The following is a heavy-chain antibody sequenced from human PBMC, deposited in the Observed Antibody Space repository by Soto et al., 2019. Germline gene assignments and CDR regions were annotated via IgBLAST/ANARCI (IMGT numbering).Heavy chain of an antibody. J-gene: IGHJ4*02. CDR2: ISASGGST. D-gene: IGHD4-17*01. Sequence: GGSLRLSCVVSGFTFSSYAMSWVRQAPGKGLEWVSGISASGGSTYYADSVKGRFTISRDNSKNTLYLQMNSLRAEDTAVYHCAKEELTTVTTRTLDYWGQGTLVTVSS. CDR3: AKEELTTVTTRTLDY. CDR1: GFTFSSYA. V-gene: IGHV3-23*01.